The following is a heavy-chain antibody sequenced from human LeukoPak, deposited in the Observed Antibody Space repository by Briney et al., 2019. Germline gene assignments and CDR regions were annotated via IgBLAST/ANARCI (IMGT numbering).Heavy chain of an antibody. J-gene: IGHJ4*02. V-gene: IGHV3-23*01. Sequence: GGSLRLSCAAPGFTFSSYAMGWVRQAPGKGLEWVSAISGSGGSTYYADSVKGRFTISRDNSKNTLYLQMNSLRAEDTAVYYCAKEQPPQQLVRGFDYWGQGTLVTVSS. CDR3: AKEQPPQQLVRGFDY. CDR2: ISGSGGST. D-gene: IGHD6-13*01. CDR1: GFTFSSYA.